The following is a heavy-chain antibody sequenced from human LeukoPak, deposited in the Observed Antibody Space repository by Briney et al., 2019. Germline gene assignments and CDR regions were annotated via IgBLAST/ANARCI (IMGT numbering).Heavy chain of an antibody. Sequence: SETLSLTCTVSGGSISSGGYYWSWIRQHPGKGLEWIGYIYYSGGTYYNPSLKSRVTISVDTSKNQFSLKLSSVTAADTAVYYCARFRSSGYQSNDAFDIWGQGTMVTVSS. D-gene: IGHD3-22*01. V-gene: IGHV4-31*03. J-gene: IGHJ3*02. CDR1: GGSISSGGYY. CDR3: ARFRSSGYQSNDAFDI. CDR2: IYYSGGT.